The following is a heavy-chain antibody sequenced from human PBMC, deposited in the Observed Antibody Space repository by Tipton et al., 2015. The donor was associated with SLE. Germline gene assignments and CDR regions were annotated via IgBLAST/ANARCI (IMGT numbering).Heavy chain of an antibody. CDR2: ISASGGST. J-gene: IGHJ4*02. CDR3: AKVRRNVGAPDY. CDR1: GFTFSSYA. Sequence: SLRLSCAASGFTFSSYAMSWVRQAPGKGLEWVSPISASGGSTYYADSVKGRFTISRDNSKNTLYLQMNSLRAEDTAVYYCAKVRRNVGAPDYWGQGTLVTVSS. V-gene: IGHV3-23*01. D-gene: IGHD1-26*01.